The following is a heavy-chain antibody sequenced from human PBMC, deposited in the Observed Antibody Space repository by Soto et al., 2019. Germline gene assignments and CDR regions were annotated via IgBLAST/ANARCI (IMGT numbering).Heavy chain of an antibody. D-gene: IGHD3-10*01. V-gene: IGHV4-59*11. CDR1: GDSIRSHY. CDR2: SYYNGNT. Sequence: SETLSLTCSVSGDSIRSHYWNWIRQTPGKGLEWIGPSYYNGNTNYNPSLKCRVTISVDTSKSQFSLKLSSVTAADTAIYYCAGDLGSYLHYCLGVWGQGTTVTVSS. J-gene: IGHJ6*02. CDR3: AGDLGSYLHYCLGV.